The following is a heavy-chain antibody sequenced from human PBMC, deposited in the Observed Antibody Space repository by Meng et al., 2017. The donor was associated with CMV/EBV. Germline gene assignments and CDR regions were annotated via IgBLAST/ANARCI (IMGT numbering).Heavy chain of an antibody. CDR3: ARGEWSRGQYQLQIARYYYYGMDV. CDR1: GGSFSGYY. J-gene: IGHJ6*02. CDR2: INHSGST. V-gene: IGHV4-34*01. Sequence: SETLSLTCADYGGSFSGYYWSWIRQPPGKGLEWIGEINHSGSTNYNPSLKSRVTISVDTSKNQFSLKLSSVTAADTAVYYCARGEWSRGQYQLQIARYYYYGMDVWGQGTTVTVSS. D-gene: IGHD2-2*01.